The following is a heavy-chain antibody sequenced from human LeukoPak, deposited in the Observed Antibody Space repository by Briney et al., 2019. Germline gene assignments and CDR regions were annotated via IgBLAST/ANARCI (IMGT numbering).Heavy chain of an antibody. CDR1: GFTFSSYV. V-gene: IGHV3-23*01. D-gene: IGHD3-10*01. Sequence: PGGSLRLSCAASGFTFSSYVMSWVRQAPGKGLEWVSGVTGSGGSTYYADSVKGRFTISRDNSKNTLYLQMNSLRAEDTAVYYCAKSSMVRGVPQRYYYAMDVWGQGTTVTVSS. J-gene: IGHJ6*02. CDR2: VTGSGGST. CDR3: AKSSMVRGVPQRYYYAMDV.